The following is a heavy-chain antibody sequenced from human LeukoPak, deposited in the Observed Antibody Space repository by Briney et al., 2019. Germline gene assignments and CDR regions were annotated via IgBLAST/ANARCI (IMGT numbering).Heavy chain of an antibody. Sequence: PGGSLRLSCAASGFTCSSYTMTWVRQAPGKGLDWVASINSDGDSTYFAHSVKGRFTISRDNSKNTVHLQLNRLRAEDTAVYYCAKGRDGYNPFDYWGQGTLVTVSS. CDR1: GFTCSSYT. V-gene: IGHV3-23*01. J-gene: IGHJ4*02. D-gene: IGHD5-24*01. CDR3: AKGRDGYNPFDY. CDR2: INSDGDST.